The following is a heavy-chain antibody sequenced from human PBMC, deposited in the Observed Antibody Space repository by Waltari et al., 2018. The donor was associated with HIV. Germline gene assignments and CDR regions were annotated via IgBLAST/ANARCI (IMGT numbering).Heavy chain of an antibody. Sequence: QVQLVQSGGEVRKPGASVTVSCKTSGFTFTNFGLSWVRQAPGQGLAWMGWIYSGNANYAQKLQGRVTMTTDTSTSTAYMELRNLRSDDTAMYYCARVAAARQVDFWGQGTLVAVSS. D-gene: IGHD6-13*01. J-gene: IGHJ4*02. CDR3: ARVAAARQVDF. V-gene: IGHV1-18*01. CDR2: IYSGNA. CDR1: GFTFTNFG.